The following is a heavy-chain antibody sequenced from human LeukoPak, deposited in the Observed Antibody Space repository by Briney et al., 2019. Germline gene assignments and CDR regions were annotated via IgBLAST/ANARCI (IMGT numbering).Heavy chain of an antibody. CDR3: ASQNSRIDDAFDI. J-gene: IGHJ3*02. CDR2: INWNGGST. CDR1: GFTFDDYG. V-gene: IGHV3-20*04. Sequence: GGSLRLSCAASGFTFDDYGMSWVRQAPGKGLEWVSGINWNGGSTGYADSVKGRFTISRGNAKNSLYLQMNSLRAEDTALYYCASQNSRIDDAFDIWGQGTMVTVSS. D-gene: IGHD2-15*01.